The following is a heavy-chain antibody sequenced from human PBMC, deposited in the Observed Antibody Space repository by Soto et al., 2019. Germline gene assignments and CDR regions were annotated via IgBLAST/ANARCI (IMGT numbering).Heavy chain of an antibody. CDR2: INAGNGNT. J-gene: IGHJ4*02. CDR3: ARAQGGYSGSYRFDY. Sequence: ASVKVSCKASGYTFTSYAMHWVRQAPGQRLEWMGWINAGNGNTKYSQKFQGRVTITRDTSASTACMELSNLRSEDTAVYYCARAQGGYSGSYRFDYWGQGILVTVSS. CDR1: GYTFTSYA. V-gene: IGHV1-3*01. D-gene: IGHD1-26*01.